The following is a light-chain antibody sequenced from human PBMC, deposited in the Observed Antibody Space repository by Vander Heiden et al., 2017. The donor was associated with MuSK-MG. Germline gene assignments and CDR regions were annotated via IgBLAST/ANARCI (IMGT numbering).Light chain of an antibody. CDR3: SGSDNSLNTCV. V-gene: IGLV1-44*01. Sequence: QSGLPQAASVSGTVGPTVTLSCTGNSNHVGSYPVGWYQQNSQGAPKTGRWGNSLPSGIPDRFSGLVAGTNASPHTYGLQPEEEADDDWSGSDNSLNTCVFGGGTQLTVL. CDR2: GNS. CDR1: SNHVGSYP. J-gene: IGLJ7*01.